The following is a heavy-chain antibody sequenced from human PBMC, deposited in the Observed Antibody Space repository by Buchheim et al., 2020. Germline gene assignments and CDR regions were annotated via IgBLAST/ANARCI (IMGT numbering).Heavy chain of an antibody. V-gene: IGHV3-11*01. CDR3: ARMSGDDYGDYYPYYYYYGLDV. J-gene: IGHJ6*02. CDR1: GFTFSDYY. CDR2: ISSSGSTN. Sequence: QVQLVESGGGLVKPGGSLRLSCAASGFTFSDYYMSWVRQAPGKGLEWVSYISSSGSTNYYADSVKGRFTISRANAKNSLSLQMNSLRAEDTAVYYCARMSGDDYGDYYPYYYYYGLDVWGQGTT. D-gene: IGHD4-17*01.